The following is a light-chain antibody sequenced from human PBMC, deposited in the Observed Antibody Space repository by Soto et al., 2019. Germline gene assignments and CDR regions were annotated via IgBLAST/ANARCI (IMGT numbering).Light chain of an antibody. CDR1: SSDVGGYNY. Sequence: QSALTQPRSVSGSPGQSVTISCTGTSSDVGGYNYVSWYQQHPGKAPKLMIYDVSKRPSGVPDRFSGSKSGNTASLTISGLQAEDEADYYCCSYAGSYTVFRGGTTLTVL. J-gene: IGLJ3*02. CDR3: CSYAGSYTV. CDR2: DVS. V-gene: IGLV2-11*01.